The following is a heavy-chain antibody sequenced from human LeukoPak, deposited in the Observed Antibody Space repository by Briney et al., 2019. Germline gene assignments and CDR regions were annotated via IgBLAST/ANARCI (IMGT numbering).Heavy chain of an antibody. CDR1: GFTFSSYW. D-gene: IGHD2-2*01. V-gene: IGHV3-74*01. J-gene: IGHJ4*02. Sequence: GGSLRLSCAASGFTFSSYWMHWVRQAPGKGLVWVSRINSDGSSTSYAGSVKGRFTISRDNAKNTLYLQMNSLRAEDTAVYYCAREWRYCSSTSCYSGFDYFDYWGQGTLVTVSS. CDR3: AREWRYCSSTSCYSGFDYFDY. CDR2: INSDGSST.